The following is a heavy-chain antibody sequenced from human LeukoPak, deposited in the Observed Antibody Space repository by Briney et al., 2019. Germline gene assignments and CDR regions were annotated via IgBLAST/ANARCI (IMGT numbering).Heavy chain of an antibody. CDR1: GSIFTSYW. D-gene: IGHD2-2*01. V-gene: IGHV5-51*01. CDR3: ARYPSRGRYCSSTSCSYNWFDP. Sequence: KAGAPLQISGKGSGSIFTSYWIGWVRQLPGKGLGWMGIIYPGDSDTRYSPSFQGQVTISADKSISTAYLQWSSLKASDTAMYYCARYPSRGRYCSSTSCSYNWFDPWGQGTLVTVSS. CDR2: IYPGDSDT. J-gene: IGHJ5*02.